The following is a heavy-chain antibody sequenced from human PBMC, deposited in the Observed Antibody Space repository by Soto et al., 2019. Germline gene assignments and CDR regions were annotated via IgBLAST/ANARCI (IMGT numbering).Heavy chain of an antibody. CDR3: ARDQSEWLSLFDY. CDR1: GFTFSSYG. Sequence: GGSLRLSCAASGFTFSSYGMHWVRQAPGKGLEWVAVIWYDGSNKYYADSVKGRFTISRDNSKNTLYLQMNSLRAEDTAVYYCARDQSEWLSLFDYWGQGTLVTVSS. CDR2: IWYDGSNK. V-gene: IGHV3-33*01. D-gene: IGHD3-3*01. J-gene: IGHJ4*02.